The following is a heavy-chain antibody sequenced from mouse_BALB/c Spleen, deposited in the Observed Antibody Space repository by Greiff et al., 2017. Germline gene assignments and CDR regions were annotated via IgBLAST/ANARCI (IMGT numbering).Heavy chain of an antibody. CDR3: AREGDGYDNYYAMDY. V-gene: IGHV2-9*02. Sequence: QVQLKESGPGLVAPSQSLSITCTVSGFSLTSYGVHWVRQPPGKGLEWLGVIWAGGSTNYNSALMSRLSISKDNSKSQVFLKMNSLQTDDTAMYYCAREGDGYDNYYAMDYWGQGTSVTGSS. CDR2: IWAGGST. CDR1: GFSLTSYG. D-gene: IGHD2-2*01. J-gene: IGHJ4*01.